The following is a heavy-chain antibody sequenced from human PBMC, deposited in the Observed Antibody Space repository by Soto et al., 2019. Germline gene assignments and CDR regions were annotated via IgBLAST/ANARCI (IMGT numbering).Heavy chain of an antibody. V-gene: IGHV3-64*02. Sequence: GGSLRLSCAASGFTFNRYSIHWVRQAPGKGLEYVSVINQNGDTTKHADSVKGRFTISRDNSKNTVYLQMDSLRLEDKAVYYCAKGQGVRSYGDYGKTYYHYRLAVSAQGTTVPVSS. CDR3: AKGQGVRSYGDYGKTYYHYRLAV. J-gene: IGHJ6*02. CDR2: INQNGDTT. D-gene: IGHD4-17*01. CDR1: GFTFNRYS.